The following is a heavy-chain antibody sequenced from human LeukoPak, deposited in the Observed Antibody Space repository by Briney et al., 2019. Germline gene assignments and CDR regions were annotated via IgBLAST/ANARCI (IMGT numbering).Heavy chain of an antibody. V-gene: IGHV4-39*07. CDR1: GGSITSSTSY. CDR3: ARDSGQHLGYDWLH. D-gene: IGHD5-12*01. J-gene: IGHJ4*02. Sequence: PSETLSLTCSVSGGSITSSTSYWGWIRQPPGQGLEYIGSIYSSGSTYYKSSLRSRVPISIDMSKNQFSLKLTSVTAADTAVYYCARDSGQHLGYDWLHWGQGTLVTVSS. CDR2: IYSSGST.